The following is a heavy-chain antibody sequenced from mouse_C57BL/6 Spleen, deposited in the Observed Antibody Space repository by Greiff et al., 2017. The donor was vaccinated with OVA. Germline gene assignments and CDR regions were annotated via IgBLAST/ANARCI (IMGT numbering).Heavy chain of an antibody. J-gene: IGHJ2*01. CDR1: GYTFTSYW. CDR2: INPSNGGT. Sequence: VQLQQSGTELVKPGASVKLSCKASGYTFTSYWMHWVKQRPGQGLEWIGNINPSNGGTNYNEKFKSKATLTVDKSSSTAYMQLSSLTSEDSAVYYCARGVYDLYYFDYWGQGTTLTVSS. V-gene: IGHV1-53*01. D-gene: IGHD2-3*01. CDR3: ARGVYDLYYFDY.